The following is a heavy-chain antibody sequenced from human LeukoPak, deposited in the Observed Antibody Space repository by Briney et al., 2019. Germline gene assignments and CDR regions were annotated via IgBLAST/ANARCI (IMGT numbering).Heavy chain of an antibody. V-gene: IGHV3-49*03. CDR1: GFTFGDYA. CDR2: IRSKAYGCTT. Sequence: GGSLRLSCTASGFTFGDYAMSWFRQAPGKGLEWVGFIRSKAYGCTTEYAASVKGRFTISRDDSKSIAYLQMNSLKTEDTAVYYCTRATAPLYCSSTSCQTDYYYYYGMDVWGQGTTVTGSS. CDR3: TRATAPLYCSSTSCQTDYYYYYGMDV. J-gene: IGHJ6*02. D-gene: IGHD2-2*01.